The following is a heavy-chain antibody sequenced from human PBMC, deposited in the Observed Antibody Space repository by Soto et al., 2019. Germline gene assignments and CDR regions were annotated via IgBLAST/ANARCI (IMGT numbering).Heavy chain of an antibody. D-gene: IGHD6-13*01. J-gene: IGHJ4*02. Sequence: SETLSLTCTVSGGSISSGGYYWSWIRQHPGKGLEWIGYIYYSGSTYYNPSLKSRVTISVDTSKNQFSLKLSSVTAADTAVYYCARDSKLVRYFDYWGPGTLVTVSS. CDR1: GGSISSGGYY. CDR2: IYYSGST. V-gene: IGHV4-31*03. CDR3: ARDSKLVRYFDY.